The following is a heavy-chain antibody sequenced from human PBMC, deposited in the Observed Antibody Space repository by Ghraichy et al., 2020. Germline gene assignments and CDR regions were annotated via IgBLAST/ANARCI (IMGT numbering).Heavy chain of an antibody. CDR3: AKGYDSSGYWDTSGMDV. J-gene: IGHJ6*02. Sequence: GGSLRLSCAASGFTFDDYTMHWVRQAPGKGLEWVSLISWDGGSTYYADSVKGRFTISRDNNKNSLYLQMNSLRTEDTALYYCAKGYDSSGYWDTSGMDVWGQGTTVTVSS. V-gene: IGHV3-43*01. D-gene: IGHD3-22*01. CDR2: ISWDGGST. CDR1: GFTFDDYT.